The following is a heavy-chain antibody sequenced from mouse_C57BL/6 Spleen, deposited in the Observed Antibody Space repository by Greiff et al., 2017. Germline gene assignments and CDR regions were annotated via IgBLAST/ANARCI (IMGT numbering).Heavy chain of an antibody. Sequence: QVQLKESGAELARPGASVKLSCKASGYTFTSYGISWVKQRTGQGLEWIGEIYPRSGNTYYNEKFKGKATLTADKSSSTAYMELRSLTSADSAVYFCARWNSNSDYFDYWGQGTTLTVSS. CDR3: ARWNSNSDYFDY. J-gene: IGHJ2*01. CDR1: GYTFTSYG. CDR2: IYPRSGNT. V-gene: IGHV1-81*01. D-gene: IGHD2-5*01.